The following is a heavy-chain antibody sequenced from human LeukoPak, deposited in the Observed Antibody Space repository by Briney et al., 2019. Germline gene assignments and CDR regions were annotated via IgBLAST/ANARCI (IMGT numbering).Heavy chain of an antibody. CDR3: ARDSERIGITMIVVA. CDR1: GFTFSNYG. V-gene: IGHV3-30*03. Sequence: AGGSLRLSCAASGFTFSNYGMHWVRQPPGKGLEWVAIISYDGSNQYYVDSVKGRFTISRDNSKNTLYLQMNSLRAEDTAVYYCARDSERIGITMIVVAWGQGTLVTVSS. D-gene: IGHD3-22*01. J-gene: IGHJ5*02. CDR2: ISYDGSNQ.